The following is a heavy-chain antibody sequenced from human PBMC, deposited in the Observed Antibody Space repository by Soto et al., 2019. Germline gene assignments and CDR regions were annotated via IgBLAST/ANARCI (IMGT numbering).Heavy chain of an antibody. D-gene: IGHD2-2*01. Sequence: PAETLSLTCTVSGCSISSYYWSWIRQPPGKGLEWIGHIYYSGRTNYNPSLKSRATISADTSKNQFSLKLSSVTAADTAVYYCARSSTRNWFDPWGQGNLVTVSS. CDR2: IYYSGRT. CDR3: ARSSTRNWFDP. V-gene: IGHV4-59*01. J-gene: IGHJ5*02. CDR1: GCSISSYY.